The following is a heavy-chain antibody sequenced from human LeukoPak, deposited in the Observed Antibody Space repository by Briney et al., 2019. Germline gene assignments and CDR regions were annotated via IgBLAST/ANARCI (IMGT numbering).Heavy chain of an antibody. Sequence: GGSLRLSCAASGFTFSSYAMSWVRQAPAKGLQWVSRISGSGDSTYYADSLKGRFTISRDNSNNTLYLQMNSLEDEDTAVYYCAILIAVAGPATFYWGQGTLVSVSS. CDR2: ISGSGDST. CDR1: GFTFSSYA. J-gene: IGHJ4*02. D-gene: IGHD6-19*01. CDR3: AILIAVAGPATFY. V-gene: IGHV3-23*01.